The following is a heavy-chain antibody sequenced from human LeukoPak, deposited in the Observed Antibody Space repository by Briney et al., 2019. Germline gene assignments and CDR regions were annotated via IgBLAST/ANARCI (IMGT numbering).Heavy chain of an antibody. Sequence: GGSLRLSCAASGFTFSSYAMSWVRQAPGKGLEWVSAISGSGGSTYYADSVKGRFTISRDNSKNTLYLQMNSLRAEDTAVYYCAKDQSVVVVAATPGFDYWGQGTLVTVS. CDR3: AKDQSVVVVAATPGFDY. J-gene: IGHJ4*02. CDR2: ISGSGGST. D-gene: IGHD2-15*01. CDR1: GFTFSSYA. V-gene: IGHV3-23*01.